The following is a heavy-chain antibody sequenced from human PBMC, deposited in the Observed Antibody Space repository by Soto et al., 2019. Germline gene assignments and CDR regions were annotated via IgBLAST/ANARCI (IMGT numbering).Heavy chain of an antibody. CDR1: GFTFSSYW. Sequence: PGGSLRLSWAGSGFTFSSYWMSWIRQAPGKGLEWVANVKYDGSQTYYVGSVKGRFTISRDNAKNSLYLQMNSLRAEDTAVYYCTRDFQGPLDYGMDVWGQGTTVTVSS. CDR3: TRDFQGPLDYGMDV. V-gene: IGHV3-7*01. J-gene: IGHJ6*02. CDR2: VKYDGSQT. D-gene: IGHD1-1*01.